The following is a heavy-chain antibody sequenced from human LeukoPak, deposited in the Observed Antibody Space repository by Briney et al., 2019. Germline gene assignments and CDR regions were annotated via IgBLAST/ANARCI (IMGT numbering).Heavy chain of an antibody. V-gene: IGHV3-48*03. CDR2: ISGSGSTI. CDR1: GFTFSSYE. CDR3: AKMFAS. Sequence: GGSLRLSCTASGFTFSSYEMNWVRQAPGKGLEWVSYISGSGSTIYYADSVKGRFSISRDNAKNSLLLQMNSLRAEDTAIYYCAKMFASWGQGALVTVSS. J-gene: IGHJ4*02.